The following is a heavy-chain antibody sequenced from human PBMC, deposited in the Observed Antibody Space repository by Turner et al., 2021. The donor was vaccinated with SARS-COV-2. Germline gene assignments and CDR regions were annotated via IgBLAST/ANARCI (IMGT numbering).Heavy chain of an antibody. CDR1: GFTFSSYG. CDR2: IWYDGSNK. D-gene: IGHD5-12*01. J-gene: IGHJ4*02. CDR3: ARDGGYSGYAYFDY. Sequence: QVQLVESGGGGVQPGRSLRLSCAASGFTFSSYGMHWVRQAPGKGLEWVAVIWYDGSNKYYADSVKGRFTISRDNSKNTLYLQMNSLRAEDTAVYYCARDGGYSGYAYFDYWGQGTLVTVSS. V-gene: IGHV3-33*01.